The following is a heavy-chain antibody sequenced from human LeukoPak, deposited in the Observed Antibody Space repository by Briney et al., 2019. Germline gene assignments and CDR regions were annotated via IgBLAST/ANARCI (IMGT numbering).Heavy chain of an antibody. V-gene: IGHV3-20*04. J-gene: IGHJ5*02. D-gene: IGHD3-10*01. CDR3: SRHRGLLWSAT. Sequence: GGSLRLSCAASGFTFDDYGMSWVRQAPGKGLEWVSGINWNGGSTGYADSVKGRFTISRDNSKNTLYLQMSSLRAEDTAVYYCSRHRGLLWSATWGQGTLVTVSS. CDR2: INWNGGST. CDR1: GFTFDDYG.